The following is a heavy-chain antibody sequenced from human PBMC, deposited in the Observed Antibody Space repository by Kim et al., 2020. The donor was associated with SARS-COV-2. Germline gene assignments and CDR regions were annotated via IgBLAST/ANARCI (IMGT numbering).Heavy chain of an antibody. V-gene: IGHV1-46*01. CDR3: ARLCRYGSGSCHYYYYGMDV. CDR2: INPSGGST. J-gene: IGHJ6*02. CDR1: GYTFTSYY. Sequence: ASVKVSCKASGYTFTSYYMHWVRQAPGQGLEWMGIINPSGGSTSYAQKFQGRVTMTRDTSTSTVYMELSSLRSEDTAVYYCARLCRYGSGSCHYYYYGMDVWGQGTTVTVSS. D-gene: IGHD3-10*01.